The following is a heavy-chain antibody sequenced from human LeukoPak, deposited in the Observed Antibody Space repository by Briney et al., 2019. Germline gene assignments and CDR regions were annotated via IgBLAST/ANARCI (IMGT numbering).Heavy chain of an antibody. CDR1: GYTFTGYY. V-gene: IGHV1-2*02. Sequence: ASVKVSCKASGYTFTGYYIHWVRQSPGQGLEWMGWINPNSGGTNYAQKFQGRVTMPRATSISTAYMELSRLRSDDTAVYYCARDVLLTWEPAGYLGPFDPWGQGDLVTVSS. CDR3: ARDVLLTWEPAGYLGPFDP. CDR2: INPNSGGT. J-gene: IGHJ5*02. D-gene: IGHD1-26*01.